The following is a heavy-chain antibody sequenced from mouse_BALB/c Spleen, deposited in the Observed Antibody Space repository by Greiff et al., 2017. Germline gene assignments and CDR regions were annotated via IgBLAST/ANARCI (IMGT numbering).Heavy chain of an antibody. V-gene: IGHV2-9*02. J-gene: IGHJ3*01. CDR2: IWAGGST. CDR1: GFSLTSYG. Sequence: VKVVESGPGLVAPSQSLSITCTVSGFSLTSYGVHWVRQPPGKGLEWLGVIWAGGSTNYNSALMSRLSISKDNSKSQVFLKMNSLQTDDTAMYYCARDNSSSWFAYWGQGTLVTVSA. CDR3: ARDNSSSWFAY. D-gene: IGHD1-3*01.